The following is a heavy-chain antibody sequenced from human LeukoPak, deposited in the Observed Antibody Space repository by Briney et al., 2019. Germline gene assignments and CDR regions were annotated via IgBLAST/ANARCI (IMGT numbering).Heavy chain of an antibody. CDR3: ARYVVYGSGKYYFDY. CDR2: IYTSGNT. Sequence: SETLSLTCTVSGASSSSYYWSWIRQPAGKGLEWIGRIYTSGNTHYNPSLKSRVTMSVDTSKNQFSLKLSSVPAADTAVYYCARYVVYGSGKYYFDYWGQGTLVTVSS. V-gene: IGHV4-4*07. CDR1: GASSSSYY. J-gene: IGHJ4*02. D-gene: IGHD3-10*01.